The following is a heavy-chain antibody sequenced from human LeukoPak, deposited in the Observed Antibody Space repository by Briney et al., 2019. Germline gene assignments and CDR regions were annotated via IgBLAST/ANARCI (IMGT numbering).Heavy chain of an antibody. CDR2: IYYSGST. Sequence: PSETLSLTCTVSGGSISSSSYYWGWIRQPPGKELEWTGSIYYSGSTYYNPSLKSRVTISVDTSKNQFSLKMSSVTAADTAVYYCAKNAWSSGRYNYYYYMDVWGKGTTVTVSS. CDR3: AKNAWSSGRYNYYYYMDV. J-gene: IGHJ6*03. V-gene: IGHV4-39*01. D-gene: IGHD3-10*01. CDR1: GGSISSSSYY.